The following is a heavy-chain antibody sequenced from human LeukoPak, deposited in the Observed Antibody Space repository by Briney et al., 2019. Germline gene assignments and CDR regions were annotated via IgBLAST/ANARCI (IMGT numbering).Heavy chain of an antibody. J-gene: IGHJ4*02. CDR3: ARGRPRVPAATGGYFDY. CDR2: INHSGST. V-gene: IGHV4-34*01. Sequence: SETLSLACAVYGGSFSGYYWSWIRQPPGKGLEWIGEINHSGSTNYNPSLKSRVTISVDTSKNQFSLKLSSVTAADTAVYYCARGRPRVPAATGGYFDYWGQGTLVTVSS. CDR1: GGSFSGYY. D-gene: IGHD2-2*01.